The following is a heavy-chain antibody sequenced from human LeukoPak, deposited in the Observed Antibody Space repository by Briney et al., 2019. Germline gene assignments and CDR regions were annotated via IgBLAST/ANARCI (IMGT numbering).Heavy chain of an antibody. J-gene: IGHJ6*03. V-gene: IGHV4-59*01. Sequence: SETLSLTCTVSGGSISSYYWSWIRQPPGKGLEWIGYIYYSGSTNYNPYLKSRVTISVDTSKNQFSLKLSSVTAADTAVYYCARNGWFGELYYYYYYMDVWGKGTTVTVSS. CDR1: GGSISSYY. D-gene: IGHD3-10*01. CDR3: ARNGWFGELYYYYYYMDV. CDR2: IYYSGST.